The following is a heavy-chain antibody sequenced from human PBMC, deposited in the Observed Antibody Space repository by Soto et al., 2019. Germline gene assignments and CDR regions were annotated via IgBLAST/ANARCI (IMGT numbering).Heavy chain of an antibody. V-gene: IGHV1-69*06. J-gene: IGHJ6*02. D-gene: IGHD6-13*01. CDR2: IIPIFGTA. CDR3: ARDRSQEQLEPPDYYYYGMDV. CDR1: GGTFSSYA. Sequence: SVKVSCKASGGTFSSYAISWVRQAPGQGLEWMGGIIPIFGTANYAQKFQGRVTITADKSTSTAYMELSSLRSEDTAVYYCARDRSQEQLEPPDYYYYGMDVWGQGTTVTVPS.